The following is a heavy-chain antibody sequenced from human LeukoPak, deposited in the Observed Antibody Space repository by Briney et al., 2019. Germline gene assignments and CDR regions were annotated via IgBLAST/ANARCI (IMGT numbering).Heavy chain of an antibody. Sequence: PSETLSLTCGVSGGSISSSNWWSWVRQPPGKGLEWIGEIYLSGSTNYNPSLKSRVTISLDKSRNQFSLRLTSVTAADTAVYYCARVPILYSGILLGFDYWGQGTLVTVSS. V-gene: IGHV4-4*02. J-gene: IGHJ4*02. CDR3: ARVPILYSGILLGFDY. D-gene: IGHD1-26*01. CDR1: GGSISSSNW. CDR2: IYLSGST.